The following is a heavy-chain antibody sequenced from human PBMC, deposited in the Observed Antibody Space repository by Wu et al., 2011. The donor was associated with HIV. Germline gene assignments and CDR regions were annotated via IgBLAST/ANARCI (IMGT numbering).Heavy chain of an antibody. Sequence: QVQLVQSGAEVKKPGASVKVSCKASGYTFTNYFVHWVRQAPGQGLECMGYINPSDGNTASTQNFQGRVAMTRDTSTRTVYMELSSLRSEDTAIYYCAREWRYCTGGSPCPSEYLQHWGQG. J-gene: IGHJ1*01. D-gene: IGHD2-8*02. CDR2: INPSDGNT. CDR3: AREWRYCTGGSPCPSEYLQH. CDR1: GYTFTNYF. V-gene: IGHV1-46*01.